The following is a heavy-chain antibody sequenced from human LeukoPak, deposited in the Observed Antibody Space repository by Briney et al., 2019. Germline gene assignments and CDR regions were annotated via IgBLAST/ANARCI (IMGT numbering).Heavy chain of an antibody. CDR2: MYYSGST. CDR1: GGSISSYY. CDR3: ARTYYGSGSLYYYYYYMDV. V-gene: IGHV4-39*07. J-gene: IGHJ6*03. D-gene: IGHD3-10*01. Sequence: PSETLSLTCTVSGGSISSYYWGWIRQPPGKGLEWIGSMYYSGSTYYNPSLKSRVTISVDTSKNHFSLKLSSVTAADAAVYYCARTYYGSGSLYYYYYYMDVWGKGTTVTVSS.